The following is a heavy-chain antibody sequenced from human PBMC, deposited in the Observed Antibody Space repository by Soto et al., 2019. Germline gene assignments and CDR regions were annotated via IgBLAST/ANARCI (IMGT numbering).Heavy chain of an antibody. J-gene: IGHJ4*02. V-gene: IGHV3-21*02. Sequence: EVQLVESGGGLVAPGGSLRLSCVASGFALTTYTMNWVRQAPGPGLGWVSSINGRSNYKYYSDSVKGRFTVSRDNAQNSLFLQMSRLGPEDTAVYYCVREDGVVGASSAFDSWGQGTLVTVSS. CDR2: INGRSNYK. CDR3: VREDGVVGASSAFDS. D-gene: IGHD1-26*01. CDR1: GFALTTYT.